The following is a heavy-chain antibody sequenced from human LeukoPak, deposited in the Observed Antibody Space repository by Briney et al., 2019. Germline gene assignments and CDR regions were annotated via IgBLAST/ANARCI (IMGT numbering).Heavy chain of an antibody. J-gene: IGHJ6*02. Sequence: SETLSLTCAVYGGSFSGYYWSWIRQPPGKGLEWTGEINHSGSTSYNPSLKSRVTISVDTSKNQFSLKLSSVTAADTAVYYCARQGGFHYYYYYGMDVWGQGTTVTVSS. CDR1: GGSFSGYY. CDR2: INHSGST. CDR3: ARQGGFHYYYYYGMDV. V-gene: IGHV4-34*01.